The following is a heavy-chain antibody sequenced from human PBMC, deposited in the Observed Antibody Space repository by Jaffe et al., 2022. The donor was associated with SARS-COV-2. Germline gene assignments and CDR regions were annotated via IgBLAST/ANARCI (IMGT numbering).Heavy chain of an antibody. V-gene: IGHV4-34*01. J-gene: IGHJ4*02. Sequence: QVQLQQWGAGLLKPSETLSLTCAVYGESFIGYFCSWIRQPPGKGLEWIGEINHSGSTNYNPSLKSRVTISLDTSKNQFSLKLSSVTAADTAVYYCARGFYYDTSGSDPYYFDYWGQGTLVTVSS. CDR3: ARGFYYDTSGSDPYYFDY. D-gene: IGHD3-22*01. CDR1: GESFIGYF. CDR2: INHSGST.